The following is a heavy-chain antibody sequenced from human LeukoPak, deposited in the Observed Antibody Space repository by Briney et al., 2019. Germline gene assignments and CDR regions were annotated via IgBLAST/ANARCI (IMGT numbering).Heavy chain of an antibody. Sequence: PGRSLRLSCAASGFTFSSYGMHWVRQAPGKGLDREAVISYDGSNKYYADSVKGRFTISRDNSKNTLYLQMISLRAEDTAVYYCAKDYYDSSGYYPDYWGQGTLVTVSS. V-gene: IGHV3-30*18. J-gene: IGHJ4*02. CDR1: GFTFSSYG. D-gene: IGHD3-22*01. CDR3: AKDYYDSSGYYPDY. CDR2: ISYDGSNK.